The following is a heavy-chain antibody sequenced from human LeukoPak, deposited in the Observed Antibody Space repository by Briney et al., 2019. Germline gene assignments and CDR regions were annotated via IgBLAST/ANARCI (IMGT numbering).Heavy chain of an antibody. Sequence: GGSLRLSCAASGFTFRSYSMNWVRQAPGKGLEWVSSISSSSGHIYYADSLKGRFTISRDNAKNSLYLQMNSLTAEDTAVYYCARDAGSGSFSTTIDCWGQGTLVTVSS. D-gene: IGHD1-26*01. CDR2: ISSSSGHI. CDR3: ARDAGSGSFSTTIDC. V-gene: IGHV3-21*01. J-gene: IGHJ4*02. CDR1: GFTFRSYS.